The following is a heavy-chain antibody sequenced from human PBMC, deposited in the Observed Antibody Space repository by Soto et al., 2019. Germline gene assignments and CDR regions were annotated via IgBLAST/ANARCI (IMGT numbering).Heavy chain of an antibody. CDR1: GFTFGSYG. D-gene: IGHD2-21*02. CDR3: ASGCGSVCSAPYYYYGMDV. J-gene: IGHJ6*02. V-gene: IGHV3-30*03. Sequence: QVQLVESGGGVVPPGRSLRLSCVASGFTFGSYGMHWVRQGPGKGLEWVAAISHDGSKKYYSASVEGRFTISRENSKNTLYLEMNSLRPEDTAIYFCASGCGSVCSAPYYYYGMDVWCQGATVSVSS. CDR2: ISHDGSKK.